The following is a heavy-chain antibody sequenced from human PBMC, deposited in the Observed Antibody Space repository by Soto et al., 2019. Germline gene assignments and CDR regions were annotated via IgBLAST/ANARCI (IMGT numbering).Heavy chain of an antibody. Sequence: PSETLSLTYTVSGGSISGHYWSWIRQPPGKGLEWIGYIYYSGSTNYNPSLKSRVTISVDTSKNQFSLKLSSVTAADTAVYYCAGQYSYGSYGMDVWGQGTTVTVSS. CDR2: IYYSGST. CDR1: GGSISGHY. V-gene: IGHV4-59*08. CDR3: AGQYSYGSYGMDV. D-gene: IGHD5-18*01. J-gene: IGHJ6*02.